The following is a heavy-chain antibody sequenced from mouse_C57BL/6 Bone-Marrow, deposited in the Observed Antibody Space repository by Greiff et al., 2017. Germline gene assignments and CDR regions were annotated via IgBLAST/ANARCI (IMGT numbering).Heavy chain of an antibody. Sequence: QVQLQQSGAELVKPGASVKLSCKASGYTFTEYTIHWVKQRPGQGLEWIGWFYPGSGSIKYNEKFKDKATLTADKSSSTVYMELSRLTSEDSAVYFCERDPYYGYGLYYAMDYWGQGTSVTVSS. V-gene: IGHV1-62-2*01. CDR1: GYTFTEYT. CDR3: ERDPYYGYGLYYAMDY. J-gene: IGHJ4*01. D-gene: IGHD2-2*01. CDR2: FYPGSGSI.